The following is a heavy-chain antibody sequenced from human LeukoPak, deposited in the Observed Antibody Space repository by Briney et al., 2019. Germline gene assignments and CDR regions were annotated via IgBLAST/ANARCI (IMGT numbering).Heavy chain of an antibody. CDR2: IYSGGST. D-gene: IGHD1-26*01. J-gene: IGHJ4*02. CDR3: ARDSEGTGGSYSKEFDY. CDR1: GFTFSSYN. V-gene: IGHV3-66*01. Sequence: QPGGSLRLSCAASGFTFSSYNMHWVRQAPGKGLEWVSVIYSGGSTYYADSVKGRFTISRDNSKNTLYLQMNSLRAEDTAVYYCARDSEGTGGSYSKEFDYWGQGTLVTVSS.